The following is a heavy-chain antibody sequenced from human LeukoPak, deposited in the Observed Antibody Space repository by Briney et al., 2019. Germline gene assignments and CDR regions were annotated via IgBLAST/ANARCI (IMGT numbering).Heavy chain of an antibody. CDR2: TSYDGNNK. V-gene: IGHV3-30-3*01. D-gene: IGHD3-3*01. J-gene: IGHJ6*02. CDR1: GFTFASYA. CDR3: ARDTGTYYVFWGSYLSYGMDV. Sequence: GGSLRLSCAASGFTFASYAMHWVRQAPGKGLEWVAVTSYDGNNKYYAESVEGRFTISRDNSKNTIYLQMNSLRAEDTALYFCARDTGTYYVFWGSYLSYGMDVWGQGTTVAVSS.